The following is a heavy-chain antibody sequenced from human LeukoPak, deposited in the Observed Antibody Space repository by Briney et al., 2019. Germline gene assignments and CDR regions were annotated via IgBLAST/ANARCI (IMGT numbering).Heavy chain of an antibody. CDR2: ISYDGSNK. D-gene: IGHD3-10*01. J-gene: IGHJ4*02. CDR1: GFTFSSYA. V-gene: IGHV3-30*04. Sequence: GGSLRLSCAASGFTFSSYAMHWVRQAPGKGLEWVAVISYDGSNKYYADSVKGRFTISRDNSKNTLYLQMNSLRAEDTAVYYCAKAGFGRDPYYFDYWGQGTLVTVSS. CDR3: AKAGFGRDPYYFDY.